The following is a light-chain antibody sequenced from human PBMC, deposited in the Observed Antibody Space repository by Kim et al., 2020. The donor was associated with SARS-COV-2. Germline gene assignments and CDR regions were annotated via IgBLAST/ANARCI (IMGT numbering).Light chain of an antibody. CDR3: MQGTYWPT. CDR1: QSLVHSTGNTS. Sequence: QPASISCRSSQSLVHSTGNTSLTWFQQRPGQSPRRLIYEVSTRDSGVPDRFRGSGSGTDFTLEISRVEAEDVGVYYCMQGTYWPTFGQGTKVDIK. J-gene: IGKJ1*01. CDR2: EVS. V-gene: IGKV2-30*02.